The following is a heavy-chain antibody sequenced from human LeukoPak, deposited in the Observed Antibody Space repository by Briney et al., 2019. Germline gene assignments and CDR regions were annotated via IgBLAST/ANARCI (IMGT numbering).Heavy chain of an antibody. J-gene: IGHJ4*02. CDR3: ARDQEGFDY. CDR2: INLSGGST. CDR1: GCTFTSYH. V-gene: IGHV1-46*01. Sequence: ASVKVSCKASGCTFTSYHMHWVRQAPGQGLEWMGKINLSGGSTTYAQKFQGRVTMTRDTSTSTVYMELSSLRSEDTAVYYRARDQEGFDYWGQGTLVTVSS.